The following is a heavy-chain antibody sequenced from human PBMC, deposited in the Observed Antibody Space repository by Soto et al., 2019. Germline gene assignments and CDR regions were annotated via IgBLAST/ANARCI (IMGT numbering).Heavy chain of an antibody. J-gene: IGHJ3*02. Sequence: SETLSLTCTVSGGSISNYYWSWIRQPPGKGLEWTGSIYYSGTTNYNPSLKSRVTISVDTSKNQFSLKLSSVTAADTAVYYCARTRDGNNRDGFDIWGQGTTVTVSS. CDR3: ARTRDGNNRDGFDI. V-gene: IGHV4-59*01. CDR2: IYYSGTT. CDR1: GGSISNYY.